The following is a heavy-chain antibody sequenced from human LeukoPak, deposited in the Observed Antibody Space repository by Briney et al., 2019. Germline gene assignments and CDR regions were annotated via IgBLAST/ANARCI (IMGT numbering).Heavy chain of an antibody. Sequence: PGGSLRLSCAASGFTFSSYGMHWVRQAPGKGLEWVAVISFDGSNKYYTDSVRGRFTISRDNSKNTLYLQMNSLRAEDTAVYYCAKDRLGFRIDYYFDYWGQGTLVTVSS. D-gene: IGHD3-16*01. J-gene: IGHJ4*02. CDR2: ISFDGSNK. CDR1: GFTFSSYG. CDR3: AKDRLGFRIDYYFDY. V-gene: IGHV3-30*18.